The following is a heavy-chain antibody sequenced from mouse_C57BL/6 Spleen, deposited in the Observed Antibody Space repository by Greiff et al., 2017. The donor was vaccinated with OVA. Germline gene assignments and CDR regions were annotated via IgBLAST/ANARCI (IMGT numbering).Heavy chain of an antibody. Sequence: EVMLVESEGGLVQPGSSMKLSCTASGFTFSDYYMAWVRQVPEKGLEWVANINYDGSSTYYLDSLKSRFIISRDNAKNILYLQMSSLKSEDTATYYCARGWFDYWGQGTTLTVSS. CDR1: GFTFSDYY. J-gene: IGHJ2*01. V-gene: IGHV5-16*01. D-gene: IGHD2-3*01. CDR2: INYDGSST. CDR3: ARGWFDY.